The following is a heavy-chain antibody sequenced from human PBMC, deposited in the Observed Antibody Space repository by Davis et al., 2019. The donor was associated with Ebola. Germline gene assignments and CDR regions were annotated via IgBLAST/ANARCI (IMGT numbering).Heavy chain of an antibody. CDR3: ARQRGLGLPFGAFDI. D-gene: IGHD1-26*01. CDR2: IYPGDSDT. CDR1: GYSFTSYW. J-gene: IGHJ3*02. V-gene: IGHV5-51*01. Sequence: GESLKISCKGSGYSFTSYWIGWVRQMPGKSLEWMGIIYPGDSDTTYSPSFQGQVTISADRSISTAYLHWSSLKASDTAMYYCARQRGLGLPFGAFDIWGQGTKVTVSS.